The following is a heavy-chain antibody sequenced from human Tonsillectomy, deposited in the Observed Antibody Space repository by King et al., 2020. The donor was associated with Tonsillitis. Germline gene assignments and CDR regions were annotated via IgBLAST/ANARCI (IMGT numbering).Heavy chain of an antibody. CDR2: ISYDGSNK. CDR1: GFTFGTYG. D-gene: IGHD6-19*01. CDR3: SKDGREWAGNPTAPFDY. V-gene: IGHV3-30*18. J-gene: IGHJ4*02. Sequence: QVQLVESGGGVVQPGRSLRLSCAASGFTFGTYGMHWVRQAPGKGLEWVAVISYDGSNKYYADSVKGRFTISRDNSQNTLYLQMNSLRAEDTAGYYFSKDGREWAGNPTAPFDYWGQGTLVTVSS.